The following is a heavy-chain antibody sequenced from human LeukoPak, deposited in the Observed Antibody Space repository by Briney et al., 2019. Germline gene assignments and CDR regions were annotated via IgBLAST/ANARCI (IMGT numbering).Heavy chain of an antibody. J-gene: IGHJ4*02. D-gene: IGHD5-18*01. CDR1: GITFSGYG. Sequence: PGGSLRLSCAVSGITFSGYGMHWVRQAPGKGLEWVAVVSDDGDKKHYADSVKGRFIISRDNSKNTLYLQMNSLRADDTAVYYCAKAKTQAMVLPGNYWGQGTLVTVSS. CDR3: AKAKTQAMVLPGNY. CDR2: VSDDGDKK. V-gene: IGHV3-30*18.